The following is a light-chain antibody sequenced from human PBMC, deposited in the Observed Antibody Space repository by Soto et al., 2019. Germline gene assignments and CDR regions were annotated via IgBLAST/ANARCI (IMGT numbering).Light chain of an antibody. CDR2: GVS. J-gene: IGLJ1*01. V-gene: IGLV2-8*01. CDR1: SSDVGGYNY. CDR3: SSYAGSNNRV. Sequence: QSVLTQPPSASGSPGQSVTISCTGTSSDVGGYNYVSWYQQHPGKAPKLMIYGVSKRPSGVPDRFSGSKSGNTASLTVSWLQAEDEADYYCSSYAGSNNRVFGTGTKLTFL.